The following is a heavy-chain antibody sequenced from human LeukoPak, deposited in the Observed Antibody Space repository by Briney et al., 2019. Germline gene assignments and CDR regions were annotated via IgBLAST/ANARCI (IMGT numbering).Heavy chain of an antibody. Sequence: SETLSLTCTVSGGSISSSSYYWGWIRQPPGEGLEWIGSIYYSGSTYYNPSLKSRVTISVDTSKNQFSLKLSSVTAADTAVYYCARVGTRSVVPAASFDYWGQGTLVTVSS. CDR3: ARVGTRSVVPAASFDY. V-gene: IGHV4-39*07. CDR1: GGSISSSSYY. D-gene: IGHD2-2*01. J-gene: IGHJ4*02. CDR2: IYYSGST.